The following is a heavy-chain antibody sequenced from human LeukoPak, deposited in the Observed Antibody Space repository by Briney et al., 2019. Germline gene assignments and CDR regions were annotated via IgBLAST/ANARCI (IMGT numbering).Heavy chain of an antibody. CDR3: VYCSGGNCHYTVRGWTY. V-gene: IGHV3-74*01. J-gene: IGHJ4*02. D-gene: IGHD2-15*01. CDR1: GFTFSSHW. Sequence: GGSLRLSCTASGFTFSSHWMHWVRQAPGKGLVWVSRIYFDGSSTNYADSVKGRFTISRDNAKDTLYLEMNSLRLEDTAVYYCVYCSGGNCHYTVRGWTYWGQGTLVTVSS. CDR2: IYFDGSST.